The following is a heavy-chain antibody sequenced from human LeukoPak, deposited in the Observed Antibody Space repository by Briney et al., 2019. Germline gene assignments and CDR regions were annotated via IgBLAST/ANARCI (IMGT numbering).Heavy chain of an antibody. CDR3: AGGSGWYLINY. CDR2: INSDGSSI. V-gene: IGHV3-74*01. D-gene: IGHD6-19*01. J-gene: IGHJ4*02. CDR1: GFTFSSHW. Sequence: GGSLRLSCAASGFTFSSHWMHWVRQAPGKGLVWVSRINSDGSSISYADSVKGRFTISRDNAKNTLYLQMNSLRAEDTAVYYCAGGSGWYLINYWGQGTLVTVSS.